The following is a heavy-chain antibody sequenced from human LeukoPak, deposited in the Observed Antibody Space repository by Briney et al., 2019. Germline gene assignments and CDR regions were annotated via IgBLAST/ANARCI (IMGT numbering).Heavy chain of an antibody. CDR2: ISGSGGST. Sequence: GGSLRLSCAASGFTFNNYGMHWVRQAPGKGLEWVSAISGSGGSTYYADSVKGRFTISRDNSKNTLYLQMNSLRAEDTAVYYCAKGKMYSSGWYYFDYWGQGTLVTVSS. J-gene: IGHJ4*02. CDR3: AKGKMYSSGWYYFDY. D-gene: IGHD6-19*01. CDR1: GFTFNNYG. V-gene: IGHV3-23*01.